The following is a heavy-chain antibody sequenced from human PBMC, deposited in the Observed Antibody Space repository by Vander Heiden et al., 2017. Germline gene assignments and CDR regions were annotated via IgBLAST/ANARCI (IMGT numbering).Heavy chain of an antibody. CDR1: GGTFSSYA. D-gene: IGHD1-26*01. V-gene: IGHV1-69*01. CDR3: ASPTGATTRYYYYGMDV. CDR2: IIPIFGTA. Sequence: QVQLVQSGAEVKKPGSSVKVSCKASGGTFSSYAISWVRQAPGQGLEWMGGIIPIFGTANYAQKFQGRVTITADESTSTAYMELSSLRSEDTAVYYCASPTGATTRYYYYGMDVWGQGTTVTVSS. J-gene: IGHJ6*02.